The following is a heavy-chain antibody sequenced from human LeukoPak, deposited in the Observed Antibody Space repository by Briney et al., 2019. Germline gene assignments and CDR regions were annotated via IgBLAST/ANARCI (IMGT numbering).Heavy chain of an antibody. D-gene: IGHD3-3*01. CDR3: ARDESGYFDY. Sequence: GGSLRLSCAASGFTLSSYAMSWVRQGPGKGLEWVSAISVSGNTYHADSVRGRFTISRDNAKNSLYLQMNSLRAEDTALYYCARDESGYFDYWGQGTLVTVSS. CDR2: ISVSGNT. J-gene: IGHJ4*02. V-gene: IGHV3-23*01. CDR1: GFTLSSYA.